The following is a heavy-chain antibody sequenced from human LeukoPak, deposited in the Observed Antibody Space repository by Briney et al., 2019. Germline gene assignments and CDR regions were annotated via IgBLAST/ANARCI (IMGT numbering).Heavy chain of an antibody. D-gene: IGHD3-22*01. CDR3: TTDDYYDSSGYYYRRF. CDR1: GFTFSNAW. CDR2: IKSKTDGGTT. V-gene: IGHV3-15*01. Sequence: GGSLRLSCAASGFTFSNAWMSWVRQAPGKGLEWVGRIKSKTDGGTTDYAAPVKGRFTISRDDSKNTLYLQMNSLKTEDTAVYYCTTDDYYDSSGYYYRRFWGQGTMVTVSS. J-gene: IGHJ3*01.